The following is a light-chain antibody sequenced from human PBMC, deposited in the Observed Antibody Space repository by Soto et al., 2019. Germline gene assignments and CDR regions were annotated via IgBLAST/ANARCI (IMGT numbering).Light chain of an antibody. V-gene: IGKV3-15*01. Sequence: VVMTQSPASLSVSPGERATLSGRASQSVNNNLDWYHQRPGQAPRLLMYSTSARATGVPARSSGSGSGTEFTLTISSLQYEDFGVYYCQQYDYWWTFGQGTKVEI. CDR3: QQYDYWWT. CDR1: QSVNNN. J-gene: IGKJ1*01. CDR2: STS.